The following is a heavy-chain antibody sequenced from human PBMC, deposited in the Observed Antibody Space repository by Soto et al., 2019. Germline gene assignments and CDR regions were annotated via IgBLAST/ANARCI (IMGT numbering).Heavy chain of an antibody. CDR1: GGSMTSWF. J-gene: IGHJ5*01. D-gene: IGHD3-10*01. V-gene: IGHV4-59*01. CDR3: ARMYYYGSGRPRWFDF. CDR2: FYKSGSP. Sequence: PSETLSLTCTVSGGSMTSWFWSWIRQPPGKRLEWIGYFYKSGSPNYNPSLKSRVSISVTTSKRHFSLKVSSLTAAYTAASYFARMYYYGSGRPRWFDFWAQGTLVTVSS.